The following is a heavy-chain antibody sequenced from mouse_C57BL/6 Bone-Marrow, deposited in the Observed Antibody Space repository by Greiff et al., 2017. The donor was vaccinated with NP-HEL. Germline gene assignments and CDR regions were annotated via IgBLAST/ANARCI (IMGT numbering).Heavy chain of an antibody. D-gene: IGHD1-1*01. CDR1: GYTFTSYW. Sequence: VKLQQPGTELVKPGASVKLSCKASGYTFTSYWMHWVKQRPGQGLEWIGNINPSNGGTNYNEKFKSKATLTVDKSSSTAYMQLSSLTSEDSAVYYCARMGTTVRGVDYWGQGTTLTVSS. CDR2: INPSNGGT. J-gene: IGHJ2*01. V-gene: IGHV1-53*01. CDR3: ARMGTTVRGVDY.